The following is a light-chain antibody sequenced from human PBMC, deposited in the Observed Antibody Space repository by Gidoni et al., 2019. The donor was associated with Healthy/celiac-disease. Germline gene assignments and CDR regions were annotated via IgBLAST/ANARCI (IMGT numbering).Light chain of an antibody. Sequence: IQLTQSPSSLSASVGDRVTITCRASQSISNYLAWYQQKPGKVPKLLIYAASTLQTGVPSRFSGSGSGTDFTLTISSLQPEDVATYYCQKNNSAPRSFGQGTKVEIK. CDR3: QKNNSAPRS. V-gene: IGKV1-27*01. CDR1: QSISNY. CDR2: AAS. J-gene: IGKJ1*01.